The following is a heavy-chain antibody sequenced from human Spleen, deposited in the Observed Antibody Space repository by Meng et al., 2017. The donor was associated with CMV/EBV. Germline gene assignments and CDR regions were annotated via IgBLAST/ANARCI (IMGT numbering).Heavy chain of an antibody. V-gene: IGHV4-39*01. CDR2: IYYSGST. Sequence: TCTVSGAYIRSSSHYWGWIRQPPGKGLEWIGSIYYSGSTYYNPSLKSRVTISVDTSRNQFSLRLTSVTATDTAVYYCARISSWYFDYWGQRTLVTVSS. CDR1: GAYIRSSSHY. CDR3: ARISSWYFDY. D-gene: IGHD2-2*01. J-gene: IGHJ4*02.